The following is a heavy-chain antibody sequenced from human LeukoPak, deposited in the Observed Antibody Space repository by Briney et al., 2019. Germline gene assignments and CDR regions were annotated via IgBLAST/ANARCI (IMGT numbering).Heavy chain of an antibody. CDR2: INHSGST. D-gene: IGHD2-2*01. CDR3: ARLKGVPAGL. CDR1: GGSFSGYY. Sequence: PSETLSLTCAVYGGSFSGYYWSWVRQPPGPGLERIGEINHSGSTNYNPSLKSRVTISVDTSTNQFSLKLSSVTAADTAVYYCARLKGVPAGLWGQGTLVTVSS. V-gene: IGHV4-34*01. J-gene: IGHJ4*02.